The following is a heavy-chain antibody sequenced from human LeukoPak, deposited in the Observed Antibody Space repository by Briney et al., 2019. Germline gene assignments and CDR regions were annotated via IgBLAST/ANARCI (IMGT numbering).Heavy chain of an antibody. CDR2: IYYSGST. Sequence: SETLSLTCTVSGGSISSYYWSWIRQPPGKGLEWIGYIYYSGSTNYNPSLKSRVTISVDTSKNQFSLKLSSVTAADTAVYYCARALGDYWGQGTLVTVSS. CDR1: GGSISSYY. D-gene: IGHD3-16*01. J-gene: IGHJ4*02. V-gene: IGHV4-59*01. CDR3: ARALGDY.